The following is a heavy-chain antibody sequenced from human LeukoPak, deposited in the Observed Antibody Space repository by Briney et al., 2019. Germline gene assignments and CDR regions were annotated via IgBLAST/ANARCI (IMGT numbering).Heavy chain of an antibody. V-gene: IGHV4-39*07. J-gene: IGHJ5*02. Sequence: SETLSLTCTVSGYAISSSSYYWGWIRQPPGKGLEWNGSIYYSGSTYYNPSLKSRVTISVDPSKNQFSLKLSSVTAADTAVYYCARRRGSFLADPWGQGTLVTVSS. CDR1: GYAISSSSYY. D-gene: IGHD1-26*01. CDR3: ARRRGSFLADP. CDR2: IYYSGST.